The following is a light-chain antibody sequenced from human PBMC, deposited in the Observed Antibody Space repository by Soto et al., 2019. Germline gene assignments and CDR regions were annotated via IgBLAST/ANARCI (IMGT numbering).Light chain of an antibody. J-gene: IGKJ2*01. CDR1: QSVSSY. CDR2: DAS. V-gene: IGKV3-11*01. Sequence: EIVLTQSPATLSLSPGERATLSCRASQSVSSYLAWYQQKPGQAPRLLIYDASNRATGIPARFSGGGSGTAFPLPISSLEPEDFAVYYCQQRFNWPRFTFGQGTKLEIK. CDR3: QQRFNWPRFT.